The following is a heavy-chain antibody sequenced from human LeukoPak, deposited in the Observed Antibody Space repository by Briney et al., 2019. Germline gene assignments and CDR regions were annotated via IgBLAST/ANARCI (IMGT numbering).Heavy chain of an antibody. J-gene: IGHJ6*02. CDR3: ARRNSASPHYYGMDV. Sequence: PGGSLRLSCAASGFTFSSYAMSWVRQAPGKGLEWVSVLSGSGGSTYYADSVKGRFTISRDNSKNTLFLQMNSLRAGDTAVYYCARRNSASPHYYGMDVWGQGTTVTVSS. CDR1: GFTFSSYA. V-gene: IGHV3-23*01. CDR2: LSGSGGST. D-gene: IGHD1-26*01.